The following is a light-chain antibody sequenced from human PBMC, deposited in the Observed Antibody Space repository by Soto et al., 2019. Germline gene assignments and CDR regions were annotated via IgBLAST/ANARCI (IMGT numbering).Light chain of an antibody. CDR2: GNS. V-gene: IGLV1-40*01. Sequence: QSVLTQPPSVSGAPGQRVTISCTGSSSNIGAGYDVHWYQQLPGTAPKLLIYGNSNRPSGVPDRFSGSKSGTSASLAITGLQAEDEADYYCQSYDSSPSGPQFGTGTKVTVL. J-gene: IGLJ1*01. CDR3: QSYDSSPSGPQ. CDR1: SSNIGAGYD.